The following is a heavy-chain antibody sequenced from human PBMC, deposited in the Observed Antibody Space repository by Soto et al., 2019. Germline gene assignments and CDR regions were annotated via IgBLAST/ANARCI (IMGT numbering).Heavy chain of an antibody. V-gene: IGHV4-4*02. CDR1: GGTVASSHW. CDR2: VYHTGDT. Sequence: SETLSLTCGVSGGTVASSHWWSWVRQSPGGGLEWIGNVYHTGDTNFNPSLQSRVTISVDKSDNQFSLRLNSLTAADTAVYFCAREIVTAGGNNYFDPWGPGTLVTVSS. D-gene: IGHD2-21*02. J-gene: IGHJ5*02. CDR3: AREIVTAGGNNYFDP.